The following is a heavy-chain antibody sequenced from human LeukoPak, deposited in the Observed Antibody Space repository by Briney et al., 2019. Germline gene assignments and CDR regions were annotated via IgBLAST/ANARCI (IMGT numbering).Heavy chain of an antibody. D-gene: IGHD1-1*01. V-gene: IGHV3-53*01. CDR1: GFTASSNY. Sequence: PGGSLRLSCAASGFTASSNYMSWVRQAPGKGLECVSVIYSGGSTYYADSVKGRFTISRDKSKNTVYLQMNSLRAEDTAVYYCARGAGTTLSHFEYWGQGTLVSVSS. CDR3: ARGAGTTLSHFEY. J-gene: IGHJ4*02. CDR2: IYSGGST.